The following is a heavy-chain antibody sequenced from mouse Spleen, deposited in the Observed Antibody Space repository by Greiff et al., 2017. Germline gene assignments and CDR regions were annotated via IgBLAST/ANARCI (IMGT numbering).Heavy chain of an antibody. Sequence: EVQRVESGGGLVQPGGSLRLSCATSGFTFTDYYMSWVRQPPGKALEWLGFIRNKANGYTTEYSASVKGRFTISRDNSQSILYLQMNTLRAEDSATYYCARDMGNGNDGRWGQGTTLTVSS. J-gene: IGHJ2*01. CDR3: ARDMGNGNDGR. CDR2: IRNKANGYTT. D-gene: IGHD2-2*01. CDR1: GFTFTDYY. V-gene: IGHV7-3*02.